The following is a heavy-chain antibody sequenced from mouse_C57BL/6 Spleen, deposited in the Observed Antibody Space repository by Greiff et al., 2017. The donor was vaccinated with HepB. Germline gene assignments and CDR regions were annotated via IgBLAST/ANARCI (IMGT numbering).Heavy chain of an antibody. CDR2: ISSGGSYT. CDR1: GFTFSSYG. CDR3: ARRPIYYDYETYFDY. Sequence: EVKLMESGGDLVKPGGSLKLSCAASGFTFSSYGMSWVRQTPDKRLEWVATISSGGSYTYYPDSVKGRFTISRDNAKNTLYLQMSSLKSEDTAMYYCARRPIYYDYETYFDYWGQGTTLTVSS. V-gene: IGHV5-6*02. J-gene: IGHJ2*01. D-gene: IGHD2-4*01.